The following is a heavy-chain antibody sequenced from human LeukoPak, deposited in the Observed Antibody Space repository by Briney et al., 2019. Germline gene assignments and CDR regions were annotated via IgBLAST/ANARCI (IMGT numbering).Heavy chain of an antibody. CDR1: GFTFSSYE. Sequence: GGSLRLSCAASGFTFSSYEMNWVRQAPGKGLEWVSYISSSGSTIYYADSVKGRFTISRDNAKNSLYLQMNNLRAEDMAVYYCAREGPSCYIDYWGQGTLVTVSS. D-gene: IGHD2-2*02. CDR3: AREGPSCYIDY. V-gene: IGHV3-48*03. CDR2: ISSSGSTI. J-gene: IGHJ4*02.